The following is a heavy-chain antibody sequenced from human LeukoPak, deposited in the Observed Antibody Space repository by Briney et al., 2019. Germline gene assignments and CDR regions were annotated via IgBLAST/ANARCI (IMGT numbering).Heavy chain of an antibody. CDR3: ARGRTTVTTSYILFDY. D-gene: IGHD4-17*01. CDR2: IIPILGIA. J-gene: IGHJ4*02. CDR1: GGTFSSYA. Sequence: SVKVSRKASGGTFSSYAISWVRQAPGQGLEWMGRIIPILGIANYAQKFQGRVTITADKSTSTAYMELSSLRSEDTAVYYCARGRTTVTTSYILFDYWGQGTLVTVSS. V-gene: IGHV1-69*04.